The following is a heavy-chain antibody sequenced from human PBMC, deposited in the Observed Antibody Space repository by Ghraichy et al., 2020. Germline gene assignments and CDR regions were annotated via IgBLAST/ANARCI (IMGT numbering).Heavy chain of an antibody. D-gene: IGHD3-16*01. Sequence: SVKVSCKASGGTFSSYAISWVRQAPGQGLEWMGGIIPIFGTANYAQKFQGRVTITADESTSTAYMELSSLRSEDTAVYYCATLTGESQAPLYYFDYWGQGTLVTVSS. V-gene: IGHV1-69*13. CDR3: ATLTGESQAPLYYFDY. CDR1: GGTFSSYA. J-gene: IGHJ4*02. CDR2: IIPIFGTA.